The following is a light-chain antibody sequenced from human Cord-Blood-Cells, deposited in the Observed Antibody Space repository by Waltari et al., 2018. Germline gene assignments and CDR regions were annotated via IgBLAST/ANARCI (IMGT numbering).Light chain of an antibody. J-gene: IGLJ1*01. CDR1: SSDVGGYNY. CDR3: CSYAGSYNYV. Sequence: QSALTQPRPVSGSPGQSATISCTGTSSDVGGYNYFSWYQKHPGKAPKLMIYDVSKRPAGVPDRFSGSKSGNTASLTISGLQAEDEADYYCCSYAGSYNYVFGTGTKVTVL. V-gene: IGLV2-11*01. CDR2: DVS.